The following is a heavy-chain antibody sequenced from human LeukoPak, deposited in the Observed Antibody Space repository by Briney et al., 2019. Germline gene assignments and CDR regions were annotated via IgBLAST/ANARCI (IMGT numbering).Heavy chain of an antibody. CDR1: GYTFTSNY. V-gene: IGHV1-2*02. D-gene: IGHD6-19*01. J-gene: IGHJ3*02. CDR3: ARGLQENLAWLTAFSAFDI. CDR2: INPNSGGT. Sequence: GASVKVSCKAFGYTFTSNYMHWVRQAPGQGLEWMGWINPNSGGTNYAQKVQGRVTMTTDTSTSTAYMELRSLRSDDTAAYYCARGLQENLAWLTAFSAFDIWGQGTMVTVSS.